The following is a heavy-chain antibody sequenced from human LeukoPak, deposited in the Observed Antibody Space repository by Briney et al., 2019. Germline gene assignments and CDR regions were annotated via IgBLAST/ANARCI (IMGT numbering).Heavy chain of an antibody. Sequence: GGSLRLSCAASGFTFSSYTMHWVRQAPGKGLEWVSLISWDGGSTYYADSVKGRFTISRDNSKNSLYLQMNSLRTEDTALYYCAKAKHPYSSSWPPFDYWGQGTLVTVSS. CDR2: ISWDGGST. D-gene: IGHD6-13*01. CDR1: GFTFSSYT. V-gene: IGHV3-43*01. CDR3: AKAKHPYSSSWPPFDY. J-gene: IGHJ4*02.